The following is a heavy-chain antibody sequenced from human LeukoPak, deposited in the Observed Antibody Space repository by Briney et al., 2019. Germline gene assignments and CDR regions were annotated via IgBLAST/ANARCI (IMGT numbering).Heavy chain of an antibody. Sequence: PGGSLRLSCAASGFTFDDYAMHWVRQAPGEGLDWVSLISWEGQTTYYADSVRGRFSISRDNNKNSLFLEMNSLTTDDTGFYYCTRDTDFGSPTNYFDHWGQGTLVSVSS. CDR1: GFTFDDYA. D-gene: IGHD3-10*01. CDR2: ISWEGQTT. CDR3: TRDTDFGSPTNYFDH. J-gene: IGHJ4*02. V-gene: IGHV3-43*01.